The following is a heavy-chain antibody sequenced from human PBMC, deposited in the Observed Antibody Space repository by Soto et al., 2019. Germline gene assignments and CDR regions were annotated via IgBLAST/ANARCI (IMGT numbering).Heavy chain of an antibody. CDR2: INHSGST. D-gene: IGHD2-8*02. V-gene: IGHV4-34*01. CDR1: GGSFSGYY. Sequence: QVQLQQWGAGLLKPSETLSLTCAVYGGSFSGYYWTWIRQPHGTGLEWIGEINHSGSTNYNPSLKSRVTISVDTSKNQFSLKLTSVTAADTAVYYCARDKITGLFDYWGQGTLVTVSS. CDR3: ARDKITGLFDY. J-gene: IGHJ4*02.